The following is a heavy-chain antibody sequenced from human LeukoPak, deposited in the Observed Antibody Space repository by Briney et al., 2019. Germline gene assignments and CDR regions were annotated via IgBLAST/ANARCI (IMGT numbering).Heavy chain of an antibody. J-gene: IGHJ5*01. CDR1: GFTFYVYA. V-gene: IGHV3-23*01. CDR3: AKDRPNFHENSGHYYRRDGDS. CDR2: MCGTAGCT. Sequence: AAGSLTLSCQASGFTFYVYAMSWVRQAPGKGLEWVASMCGTAGCTFYPDSVKGRFTISRDNSKNVLYLRMNSLTAEDTAIYYCAKDRPNFHENSGHYYRRDGDSWGQGTLVTVSS. D-gene: IGHD3-22*01.